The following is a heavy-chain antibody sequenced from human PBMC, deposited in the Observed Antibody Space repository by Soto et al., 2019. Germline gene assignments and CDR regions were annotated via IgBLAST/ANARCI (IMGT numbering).Heavy chain of an antibody. CDR3: ASAAAHCSGVRCFARVDY. CDR2: IRNKANGDNT. CDR1: GVPFSNHY. V-gene: IGHV3-72*01. Sequence: EVQLVESGGGLVQPGGSLRLSGAASGVPFSNHYMDRGRQAPGQVLEWVGRIRNKANGDNTDYAASVKGRFTISREESTNSLFLQMRSLETEDTALDFCASAAAHCSGVRCFARVDYWGQGTLVTVSS. D-gene: IGHD2-15*01. J-gene: IGHJ4*02.